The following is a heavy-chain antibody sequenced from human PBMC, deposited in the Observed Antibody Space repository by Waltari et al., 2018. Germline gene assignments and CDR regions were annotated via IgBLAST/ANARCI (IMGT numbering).Heavy chain of an antibody. CDR3: ARGRYYYGTSGYSDRNRYYIDV. Sequence: QVQLQESGPGLVKPSETLSLTCTVSSDSISTYYWTWIRQSAGKGLEWLGRFYAGGGTKYNPSLNSRVTTSVDTSKNQFSLKLTSATAADSAVSYCARGRYYYGTSGYSDRNRYYIDVWGKGTPVTVSS. D-gene: IGHD3-22*01. J-gene: IGHJ6*03. V-gene: IGHV4-4*07. CDR2: FYAGGGT. CDR1: SDSISTYY.